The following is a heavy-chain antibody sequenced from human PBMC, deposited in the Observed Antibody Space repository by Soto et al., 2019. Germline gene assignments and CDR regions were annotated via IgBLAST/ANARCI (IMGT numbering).Heavy chain of an antibody. CDR1: GFTFSSYW. Sequence: EVQLVESGGGLVQPGGSLRLSCAASGFTFSSYWMSWVRQAPGTGLEWVANIKQDGREKYYVDSVEGRFTISRDNAKNSLYLQMNSLRAEDTAVYYCARYWKDYNILTGRSDAFDIWGQGTKVTVSS. CDR3: ARYWKDYNILTGRSDAFDI. D-gene: IGHD3-9*01. CDR2: IKQDGREK. J-gene: IGHJ3*02. V-gene: IGHV3-7*01.